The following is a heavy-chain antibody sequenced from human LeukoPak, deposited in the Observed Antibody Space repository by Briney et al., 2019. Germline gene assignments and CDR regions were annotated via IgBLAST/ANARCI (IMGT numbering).Heavy chain of an antibody. V-gene: IGHV4-31*03. CDR3: ARGSRIQLWLSNWFDP. CDR1: GGSISSGDYY. CDR2: IYYSGNT. D-gene: IGHD5-18*01. J-gene: IGHJ5*02. Sequence: SETLSLTCTVSGGSISSGDYYWSWIRQHPGKGLEWIGYIYYSGNTYYNPSLRSRVTMSLDTPKNQFSLNLSSVTAADTAAYYCARGSRIQLWLSNWFDPWGQGTLVTVSS.